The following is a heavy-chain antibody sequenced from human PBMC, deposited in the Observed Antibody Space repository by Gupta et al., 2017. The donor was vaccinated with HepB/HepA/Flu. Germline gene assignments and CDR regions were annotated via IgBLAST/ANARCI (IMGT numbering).Heavy chain of an antibody. CDR3: AKDLQDIAAAGSQFDY. V-gene: IGHV3-9*01. CDR1: GFTFDDYA. J-gene: IGHJ4*02. D-gene: IGHD6-13*01. Sequence: EVQLVESGGGLVQPGRSLRLSCAASGFTFDDYAMHWVRQAPGKGLEWVSGISWNSGSIGYADSVKGRFTISRDNAKNSLYLQMNSLRAEDTALYYCAKDLQDIAAAGSQFDYWGQGTLVTVSS. CDR2: ISWNSGSI.